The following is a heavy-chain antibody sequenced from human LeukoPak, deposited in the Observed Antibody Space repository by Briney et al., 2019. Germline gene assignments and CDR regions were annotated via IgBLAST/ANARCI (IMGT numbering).Heavy chain of an antibody. J-gene: IGHJ4*02. Sequence: PSETLSLTCTVSGGSISSSSYYWGWLRQPPGTGLEWIGSIYYSGSTYYNPSLKSRVTISVDTSKNQFSLKLSSVTAADTAVYYCARLHLPAQPYYFDYWGQGTLVTVAS. V-gene: IGHV4-39*01. CDR3: ARLHLPAQPYYFDY. CDR1: GGSISSSSYY. CDR2: IYYSGST.